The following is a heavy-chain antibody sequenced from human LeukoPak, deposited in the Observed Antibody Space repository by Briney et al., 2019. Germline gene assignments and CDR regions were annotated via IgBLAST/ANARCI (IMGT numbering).Heavy chain of an antibody. Sequence: SETLSLTCTVHGGSFSGYYWSWTRQPPGKGLEWIGEISQSGSTNYNPSLKCRVTISVDTSKNQFSLKLSSVTAADTAMYYCARVYRRFGIYYFVYWGQGTLVTVSS. CDR2: ISQSGST. D-gene: IGHD3-16*01. CDR3: ARVYRRFGIYYFVY. V-gene: IGHV4-34*01. CDR1: GGSFSGYY. J-gene: IGHJ4*02.